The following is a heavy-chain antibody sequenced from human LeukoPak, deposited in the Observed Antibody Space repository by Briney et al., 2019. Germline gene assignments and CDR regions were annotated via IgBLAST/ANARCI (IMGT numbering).Heavy chain of an antibody. J-gene: IGHJ4*02. Sequence: GGSLRLSCAASGFTFSSYGMHWVRQAPGKGLEWVSYISSSGSTIYYADSVKGRFTISRDNAKNSLYLQMNSLRAEDTAVYYCARIPDYGDYSSLWGQGTLVTVSS. V-gene: IGHV3-48*04. CDR3: ARIPDYGDYSSL. CDR1: GFTFSSYG. CDR2: ISSSGSTI. D-gene: IGHD4-17*01.